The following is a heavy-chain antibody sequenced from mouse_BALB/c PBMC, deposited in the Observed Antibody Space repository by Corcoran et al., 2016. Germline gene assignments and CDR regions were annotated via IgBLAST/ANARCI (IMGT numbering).Heavy chain of an antibody. Sequence: EVLLQQSGPELVKPGASVKIPCKASGYTFTDYNMDWVKQSHGKSLEWIGDINPNNGGTIYNQKFKGKATLTVDKSSSTAYMELRSLTSEDTAVYYCARPTYGYDVFYAMDYWGQGTSVTVSS. CDR2: INPNNGGT. J-gene: IGHJ4*01. V-gene: IGHV1-18*01. CDR3: ARPTYGYDVFYAMDY. D-gene: IGHD2-2*01. CDR1: GYTFTDYN.